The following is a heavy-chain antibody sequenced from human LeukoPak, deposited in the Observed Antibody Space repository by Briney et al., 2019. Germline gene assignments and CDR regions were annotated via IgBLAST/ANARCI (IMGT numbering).Heavy chain of an antibody. CDR2: IIPIFGTA. J-gene: IGHJ3*02. CDR3: ARGSGSYGHAFDI. CDR1: GGTFISYA. V-gene: IGHV1-69*13. Sequence: SVTVSCTASGGTFISYAISWVRQAPGQGLEWMGGIIPIFGTANYAQKFQGRVTITADESTSTAYMELSSLRSEDTAVYYCARGSGSYGHAFDIWGQGTMVTVSS. D-gene: IGHD1-26*01.